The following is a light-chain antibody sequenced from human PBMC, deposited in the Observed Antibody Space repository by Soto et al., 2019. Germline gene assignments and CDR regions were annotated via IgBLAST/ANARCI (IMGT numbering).Light chain of an antibody. CDR2: KGT. J-gene: IGLJ1*01. V-gene: IGLV2-23*01. CDR1: SSDVGAXXS. CDR3: CSSAPESTYV. Sequence: QSVLAQPASVSGSPGQSITIXCTGTSSDVGAXXSVSWYQQHPHKAPQVIIYKGTQRPSGVSNRFSGSTSGNAASLTISGLQADDEADYFCCSSAPESTYVFGTGTKLTVL.